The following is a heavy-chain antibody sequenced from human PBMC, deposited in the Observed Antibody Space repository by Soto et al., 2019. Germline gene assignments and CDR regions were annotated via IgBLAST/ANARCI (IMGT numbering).Heavy chain of an antibody. D-gene: IGHD6-6*01. J-gene: IGHJ4*02. Sequence: SETLSLTCTVSGGSISSYYWSWIRQPPGKGLEWIGYIYHSGSTNYNPSLKSRVTISVDTSKNQFSLKLSSVTAADTAVYYCARVTSIAAPIDYWGQGTLVTVSS. CDR3: ARVTSIAAPIDY. CDR2: IYHSGST. V-gene: IGHV4-59*01. CDR1: GGSISSYY.